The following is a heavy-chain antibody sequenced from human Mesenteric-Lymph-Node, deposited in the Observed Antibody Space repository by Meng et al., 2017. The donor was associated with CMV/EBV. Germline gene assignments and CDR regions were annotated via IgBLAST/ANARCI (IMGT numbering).Heavy chain of an antibody. V-gene: IGHV4-39*07. CDR1: GFSLSNARMG. CDR2: INHSGST. Sequence: SGPTLVKPTETLTLTCTVSGFSLSNARMGVSWIRQPPGKGLEWIGGINHSGSTKYNPSLRSRVTLSVDTSNNQFSLKLTSVTAADTAVYYCARGDPRYCGAIDCYVQFDYWGQGALVTVSS. D-gene: IGHD2-21*01. CDR3: ARGDPRYCGAIDCYVQFDY. J-gene: IGHJ4*01.